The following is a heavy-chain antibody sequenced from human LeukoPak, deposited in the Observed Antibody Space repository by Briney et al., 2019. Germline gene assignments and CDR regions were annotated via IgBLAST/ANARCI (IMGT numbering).Heavy chain of an antibody. D-gene: IGHD6-19*01. J-gene: IGHJ4*02. V-gene: IGHV3-23*01. Sequence: GGSLRLSCAASGFSFGGYAMSWVRQAPGKGLEWVSAISGRGGSTYYADSVKGRFTISRDNSKNTLYLQMNSLRAEDTAVYYCAKERGSGWPQFDYWGQGTLVTVSS. CDR2: ISGRGGST. CDR1: GFSFGGYA. CDR3: AKERGSGWPQFDY.